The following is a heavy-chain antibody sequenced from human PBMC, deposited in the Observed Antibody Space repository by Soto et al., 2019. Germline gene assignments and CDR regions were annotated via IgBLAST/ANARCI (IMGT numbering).Heavy chain of an antibody. CDR1: GASVVNGNW. CDR2: VYFAGRN. CDR3: ARGFQYWMPTFD. J-gene: IGHJ4*02. V-gene: IGHV4-4*02. Sequence: QVQLQESGPGLVRPSGTLSLTCSVSGASVVNGNWWSWVRQSPGKGLEWIGEVYFAGRNHYNPCLRRGVTISLDESKNQFSLIRTPVTVADAAIYYCARGFQYWMPTFDWGRGTLVTVS. D-gene: IGHD2-15*01.